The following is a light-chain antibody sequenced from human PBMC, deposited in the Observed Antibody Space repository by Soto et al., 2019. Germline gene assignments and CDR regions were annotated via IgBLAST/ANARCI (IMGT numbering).Light chain of an antibody. CDR1: QSVSSSY. J-gene: IGKJ5*01. Sequence: EIVLTQSPGTLSLSPGERATLSCRASQSVSSSYLAWYQQKPGQAPRLLIHGASIRAAGIPDRFSGSGFGTDFTLTINRLEPEDFAVYYCQHRMNWPLTFGQGTRLEIK. V-gene: IGKV3D-20*02. CDR3: QHRMNWPLT. CDR2: GAS.